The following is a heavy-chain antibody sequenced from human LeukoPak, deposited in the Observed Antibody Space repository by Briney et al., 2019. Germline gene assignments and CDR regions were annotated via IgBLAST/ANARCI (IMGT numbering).Heavy chain of an antibody. CDR3: VGWSGWFNFDY. CDR2: ISGSGGST. D-gene: IGHD6-19*01. CDR1: GFTFSSYA. V-gene: IGHV3-23*01. J-gene: IGHJ4*02. Sequence: GGSLRLSCAASGFTFSSYAMSWVRQAPGKGLEWVSDISGSGGSTYYADSVKGRFTISRDNSKNTLYLQMDSLRAEDTAVYYCVGWSGWFNFDYWGQGTLVTVSS.